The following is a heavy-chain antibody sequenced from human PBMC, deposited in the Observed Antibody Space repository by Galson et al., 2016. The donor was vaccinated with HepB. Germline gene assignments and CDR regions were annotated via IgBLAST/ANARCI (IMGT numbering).Heavy chain of an antibody. V-gene: IGHV4-38-2*02. CDR3: ARDSETATGYYNSVDV. CDR2: IYHSGTT. J-gene: IGHJ6*02. Sequence: SIYHSGTTYYKVSFKSRVTISVDTSKNQFSLKLRSVTAADTAVYYCARDSETATGYYNSVDVWGQGTTVTVSS. D-gene: IGHD6-13*01.